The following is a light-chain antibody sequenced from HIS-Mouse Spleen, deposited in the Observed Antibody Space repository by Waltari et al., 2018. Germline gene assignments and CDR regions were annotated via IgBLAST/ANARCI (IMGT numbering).Light chain of an antibody. CDR2: EVS. CDR3: SSYAGSNNFVV. Sequence: QSALTQPPSASGSPGQSVTISCTGPSSDVGGYNYVSWYQQHPGKAPKLMIYEVSKRPSGVHDRFSGSKSGNTASLTVSGLQAEDEADYYCSSYAGSNNFVVFGGGTKLTVL. J-gene: IGLJ2*01. CDR1: SSDVGGYNY. V-gene: IGLV2-8*01.